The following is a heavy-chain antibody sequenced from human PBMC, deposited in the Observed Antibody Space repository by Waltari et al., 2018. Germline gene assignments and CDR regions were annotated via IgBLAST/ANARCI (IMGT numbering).Heavy chain of an antibody. CDR1: GFPFSSYA. V-gene: IGHV3-23*01. CDR3: AKVHQRNWYFDL. CDR2: ISGSGGST. J-gene: IGHJ2*01. Sequence: EVQLLESGGGLVQPGGSLRLSCAASGFPFSSYAMSWVRQAPGKGLEWVSAISGSGGSTYYADSVKGRFTISRDNSKNTLYLQMNSLRAEDTAVYYCAKVHQRNWYFDLWGRGTLVTVSS.